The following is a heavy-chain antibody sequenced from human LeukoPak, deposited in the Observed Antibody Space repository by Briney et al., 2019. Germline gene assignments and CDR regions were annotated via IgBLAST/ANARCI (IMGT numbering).Heavy chain of an antibody. CDR2: IIPILGIA. D-gene: IGHD5-12*01. CDR1: GGTFSSYA. Sequence: GSSVKVSCKASGGTFSSYAISWVRQAPGQGLEWMGRIIPILGIANYAQKFQGRVTITADKSTSTAYMELSSLRSEDTAVYYCARDAEWLRSGFFDYWGQGTLGTVSS. J-gene: IGHJ4*02. CDR3: ARDAEWLRSGFFDY. V-gene: IGHV1-69*04.